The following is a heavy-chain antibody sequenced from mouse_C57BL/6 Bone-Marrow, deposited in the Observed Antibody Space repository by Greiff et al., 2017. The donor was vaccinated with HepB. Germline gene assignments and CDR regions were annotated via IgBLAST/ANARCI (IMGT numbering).Heavy chain of an antibody. D-gene: IGHD1-1*01. V-gene: IGHV1-15*01. J-gene: IGHJ2*01. CDR2: IDPETGGT. CDR3: TRHNYGSSLFDY. CDR1: GYTFTDYE. Sequence: VQLQQSGAELVRPGASVTLSCKASGYTFTDYEMHWVKQTPVHGLEWIGAIDPETGGTAYNQKFKGKAILTADKSSSTAYMERRSLTSEDSAVYYCTRHNYGSSLFDYWSQGTTLTVSS.